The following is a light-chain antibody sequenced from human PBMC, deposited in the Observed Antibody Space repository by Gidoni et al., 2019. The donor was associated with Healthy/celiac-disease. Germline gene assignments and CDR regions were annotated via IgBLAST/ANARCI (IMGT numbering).Light chain of an antibody. CDR3: QQYYSTPLT. V-gene: IGKV4-1*01. CDR1: QSVLYSDNNKNY. CDR2: WAS. J-gene: IGKJ4*01. Sequence: DIVMTQSPDSLAVSLGERATINCKSSQSVLYSDNNKNYLAWYQQKPGQPPKLLIYWASTRESGVPDRVSGSGSGTDFTPTITSLQAEDVAVYYCQQYYSTPLTFGGGTKVEIK.